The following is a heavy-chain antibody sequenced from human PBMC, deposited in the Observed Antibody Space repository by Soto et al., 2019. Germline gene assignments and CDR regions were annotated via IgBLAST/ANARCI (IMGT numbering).Heavy chain of an antibody. D-gene: IGHD3-10*01. Sequence: QVQLVQSGAEVKRPGASVKVSCKASGYTFTSYGISWVRQAPGQGLEWMGWISAYNGNTIYAQKLQGRVTMTTDTSTSTGYMELRSLRSYDTALYYCARGEDVLLFDYWGQGTLVTVSS. CDR3: ARGEDVLLFDY. V-gene: IGHV1-18*01. CDR2: ISAYNGNT. CDR1: GYTFTSYG. J-gene: IGHJ4*02.